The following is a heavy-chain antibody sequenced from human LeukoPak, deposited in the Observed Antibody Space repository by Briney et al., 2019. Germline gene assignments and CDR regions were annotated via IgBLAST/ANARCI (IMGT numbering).Heavy chain of an antibody. J-gene: IGHJ4*02. CDR2: IRSKANSYAT. CDR1: GFIFSGSA. D-gene: IGHD1-26*01. V-gene: IGHV3-73*01. Sequence: GGSLKLSCAASGFIFSGSAMHWVRQASGKGLEWVGRIRSKANSYATAYAASVKGRFTISRDNSKNTLYLQMNSLRAEDTAVYYCAKSPSWELLYADYWGQGTLVTVSS. CDR3: AKSPSWELLYADY.